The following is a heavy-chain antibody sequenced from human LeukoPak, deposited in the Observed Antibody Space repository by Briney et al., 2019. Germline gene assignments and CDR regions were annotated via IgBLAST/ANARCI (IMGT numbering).Heavy chain of an antibody. CDR1: GGSISSGGYY. CDR3: ARTYGSGSYSSAFDI. D-gene: IGHD3-10*01. V-gene: IGHV4-31*03. Sequence: SETLSHTCTVSGGSISSGGYYWSWTRQHPGKGLEWIGYIYYSGSTYYNPSLKSRVTISVDTSKNQFSLKLSSVTAADTAVYYCARTYGSGSYSSAFDIWGQGTMVTVSS. J-gene: IGHJ3*02. CDR2: IYYSGST.